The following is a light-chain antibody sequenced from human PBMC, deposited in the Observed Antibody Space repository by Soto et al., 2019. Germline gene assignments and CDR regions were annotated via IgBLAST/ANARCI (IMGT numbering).Light chain of an antibody. CDR3: QQYNTYWT. V-gene: IGKV1-5*03. J-gene: IGKJ1*01. CDR2: KAS. Sequence: DIQMTQSPSTLSASIGDRVTITCRASQSISSWLAWYQQKPGKAPKLLIYKASILESGVPSRFSGCGSGTEFSLTISSLQPEDFATYYCQQYNTYWTFAQGTKVEIK. CDR1: QSISSW.